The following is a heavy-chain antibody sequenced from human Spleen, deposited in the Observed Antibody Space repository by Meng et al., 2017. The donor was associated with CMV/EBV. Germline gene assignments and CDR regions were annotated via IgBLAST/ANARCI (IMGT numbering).Heavy chain of an antibody. J-gene: IGHJ4*02. D-gene: IGHD6-25*01. V-gene: IGHV1-18*01. CDR2: ISAYNGHT. CDR3: AGGSGWPFFDY. Sequence: CKASGYTFTSHGVNWVRQAPGQGLEWMAWISAYNGHTNYAHKFQGRVTVTADTSTSTAFMELRSLRSDDTAVYYCAGGSGWPFFDYWGQGTLVTVSS. CDR1: GYTFTSHG.